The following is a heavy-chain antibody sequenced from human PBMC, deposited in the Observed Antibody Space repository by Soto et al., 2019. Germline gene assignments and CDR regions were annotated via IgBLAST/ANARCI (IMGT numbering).Heavy chain of an antibody. CDR3: ARVRRYSSSWYSYYYMDV. CDR1: GGSFIGYD. D-gene: IGHD6-13*01. J-gene: IGHJ6*03. V-gene: IGHV4-34*01. Sequence: SQTLSLTSAVDGGSFIGYDWSWIRQPPGKRLEWIGEINHSGSTNYNPSLKSRVTISVDTSKNQFSLKLSSVPAADTAVYYCARVRRYSSSWYSYYYMDVWGKGTTVTVSS. CDR2: INHSGST.